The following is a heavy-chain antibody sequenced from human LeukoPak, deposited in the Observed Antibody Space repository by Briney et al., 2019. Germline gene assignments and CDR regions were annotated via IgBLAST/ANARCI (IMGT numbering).Heavy chain of an antibody. CDR1: GFTFSSYG. D-gene: IGHD3-10*01. J-gene: IGHJ5*02. V-gene: IGHV3-33*01. Sequence: GGSLRLSCAASGFTFSSYGMHWVPQAPGKGLEWVAVIWYDGSNKYYADSVKGRFTISRDNSKNTLYLQMNSLRAEDTAVYYCARDYGSGSYYTAPGWFDPWGQGTLVTVSS. CDR2: IWYDGSNK. CDR3: ARDYGSGSYYTAPGWFDP.